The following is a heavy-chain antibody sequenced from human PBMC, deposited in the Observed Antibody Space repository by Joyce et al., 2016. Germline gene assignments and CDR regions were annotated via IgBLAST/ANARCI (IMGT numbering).Heavy chain of an antibody. V-gene: IGHV4-34*01. CDR2: INHNGST. J-gene: IGHJ4*02. CDR3: ARGLSAFDYSNYAGYDY. D-gene: IGHD4-11*01. Sequence: QVQLQQWGAGLLKPSETLSLTCAVYGGSFSGYYWSWIRQPPGKGLGWIGEINHNGSTNYNPSLESRVTISVDTSKNQFSLRLRSVTAADTAVYYCARGLSAFDYSNYAGYDYWGQGTLVTVSS. CDR1: GGSFSGYY.